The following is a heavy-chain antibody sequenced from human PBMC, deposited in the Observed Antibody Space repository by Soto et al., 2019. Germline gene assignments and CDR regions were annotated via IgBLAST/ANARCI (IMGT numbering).Heavy chain of an antibody. J-gene: IGHJ6*02. CDR2: IKSKTDGGTT. D-gene: IGHD3-10*01. CDR3: TTENYYGSGSNYNGGYYYYYGMDV. CDR1: GFTFSNAW. Sequence: GGSLRLSCAASGFTFSNAWMSWVRQAPGKGLEWVGRIKSKTDGGTTDYAAPVKGRFTISRDDSKNTLYLQMNSLKTEDTAVYYCTTENYYGSGSNYNGGYYYYYGMDVWGQGTTVTVSS. V-gene: IGHV3-15*01.